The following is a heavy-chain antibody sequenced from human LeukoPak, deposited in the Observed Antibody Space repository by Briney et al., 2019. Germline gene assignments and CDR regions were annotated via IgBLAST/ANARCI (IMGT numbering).Heavy chain of an antibody. Sequence: KSGGSLRLSCVVSGFTISSHSINWVRQAPGKGLEWVSSISENSKDIFYVDSVKGRFTISRDNAKNSLYLQMNSLRAEDTAVYYCAKGGGSGWYCSIHWGQGTLVTVSS. CDR3: AKGGGSGWYCSIH. V-gene: IGHV3-21*04. D-gene: IGHD6-19*01. J-gene: IGHJ4*02. CDR1: GFTISSHS. CDR2: ISENSKDI.